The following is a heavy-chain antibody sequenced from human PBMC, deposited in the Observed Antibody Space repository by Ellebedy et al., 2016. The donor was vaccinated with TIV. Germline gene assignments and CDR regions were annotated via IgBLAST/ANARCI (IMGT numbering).Heavy chain of an antibody. Sequence: GESLKISXAASGFTFSSYAMSWVRQAPGKGLEWVSAISGSGGSTYYADSVKGRFTISRDNSKNTLYLQMNSLRAEDTAVYYCAKVWGFGSGSYRSGPEDWGQGTLVTVSS. CDR2: ISGSGGST. D-gene: IGHD3-10*01. CDR1: GFTFSSYA. J-gene: IGHJ4*02. CDR3: AKVWGFGSGSYRSGPED. V-gene: IGHV3-23*01.